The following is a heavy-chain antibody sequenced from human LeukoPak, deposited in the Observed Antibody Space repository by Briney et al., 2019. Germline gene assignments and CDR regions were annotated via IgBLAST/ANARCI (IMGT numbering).Heavy chain of an antibody. CDR1: GYSFTSYW. J-gene: IGHJ4*02. Sequence: GESLRISCKGSGYSFTSYWSSWGRQMPGKGLEWMGRIDPSDSYTNYSPSFQGHVTISADKSISTAYLQWSSLKASDTAMYYCARHAEDYGDYVGFDYWGQGTLVTVSS. D-gene: IGHD4-17*01. CDR2: IDPSDSYT. V-gene: IGHV5-10-1*01. CDR3: ARHAEDYGDYVGFDY.